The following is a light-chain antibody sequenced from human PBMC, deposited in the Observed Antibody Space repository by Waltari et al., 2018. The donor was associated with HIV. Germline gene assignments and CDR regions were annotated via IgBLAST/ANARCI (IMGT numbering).Light chain of an antibody. J-gene: IGLJ1*01. CDR1: TPTNIARTD. Sequence: QSVLSQPPSASGTPGQRPTIPCSASTPTNIARTDVRWFRQVPGPAPILLMYPTAQRPSWFTDRFSGSKSGTSASLVISGLRSEDEAHYYCAAWDDSLSGYVFGTGTKVIVL. CDR3: AAWDDSLSGYV. CDR2: PTA. V-gene: IGLV1-47*02.